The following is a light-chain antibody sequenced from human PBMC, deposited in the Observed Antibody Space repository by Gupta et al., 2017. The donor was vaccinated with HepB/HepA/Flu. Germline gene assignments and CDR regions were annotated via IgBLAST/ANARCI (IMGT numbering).Light chain of an antibody. V-gene: IGKV3-20*01. CDR3: QQDGSSPWT. CDR2: GAS. J-gene: IGKJ1*01. CDR1: QSVSSSY. Sequence: ELVLTQPPGTLSLSPGERATLSCRASQSVSSSYLAWYQQKPGQAPRLLIYGASSRATGIPDRFSGSGSGTDFTLTISRLEPEDFAVYYCQQDGSSPWTFGQGTKVEIK.